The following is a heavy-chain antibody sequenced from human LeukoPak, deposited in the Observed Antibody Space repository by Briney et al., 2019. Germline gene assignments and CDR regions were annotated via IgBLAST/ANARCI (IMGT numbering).Heavy chain of an antibody. V-gene: IGHV3-11*04. Sequence: GGSLRLSCAASGFTFSDYYMSWIRQAPGKGLEWVSYISSSGSTIYYADSVKGRFTISRDNSKNTLYLQMNSLRAEDTAVYYCARILDSAWGELGYWGQGTLVTVSS. D-gene: IGHD6-19*01. CDR3: ARILDSAWGELGY. CDR1: GFTFSDYY. J-gene: IGHJ4*02. CDR2: ISSSGSTI.